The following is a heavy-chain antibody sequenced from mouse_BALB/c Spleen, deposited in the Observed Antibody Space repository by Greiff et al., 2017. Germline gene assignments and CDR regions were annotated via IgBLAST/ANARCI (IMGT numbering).Heavy chain of an antibody. CDR3: ARDRDFPSPYYAMDY. CDR1: GFTFSDYY. V-gene: IGHV5-4*02. Sequence: DVKLVESGGGLVQPGGSLKLSCAASGFTFSDYYMYWVRQTPEKRLEWVATISDGGSYTYYPDSVKGRFTISRDNAKNNLYLQMSSLKSEDTAMYYCARDRDFPSPYYAMDYWGQGTSVTVSS. D-gene: IGHD3-1*01. J-gene: IGHJ4*01. CDR2: ISDGGSYT.